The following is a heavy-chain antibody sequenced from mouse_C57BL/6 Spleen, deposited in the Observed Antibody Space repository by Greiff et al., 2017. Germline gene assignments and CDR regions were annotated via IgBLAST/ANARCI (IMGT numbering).Heavy chain of an antibody. V-gene: IGHV5-4*01. CDR1: GFTFSSYA. Sequence: DVQLVESGGGLVKPGGSLKLSCAASGFTFSSYAMSWVRQTPEKRLEWVATISDGGSYTYYPDNVKGRFTISRDNAKNNLYLQMSHLKSEDTAMYYCARESDYGSSYFLDYWGQGTTLTVSS. CDR2: ISDGGSYT. J-gene: IGHJ2*01. D-gene: IGHD1-1*01. CDR3: ARESDYGSSYFLDY.